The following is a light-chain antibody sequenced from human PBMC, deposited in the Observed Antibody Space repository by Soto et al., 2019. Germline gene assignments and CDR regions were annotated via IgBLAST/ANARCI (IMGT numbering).Light chain of an antibody. V-gene: IGKV3D-15*01. J-gene: IGKJ5*01. CDR3: QQYNNWPPIT. Sequence: GSLSVSPGERATLSCRASQTITTYLAWYQQKPGQAPRLLIYADSNRATGIPARFSGSGSGTEFTLTISSLQSEDFAVYYCQQYNNWPPITFGQGTRLEI. CDR1: QTITTY. CDR2: ADS.